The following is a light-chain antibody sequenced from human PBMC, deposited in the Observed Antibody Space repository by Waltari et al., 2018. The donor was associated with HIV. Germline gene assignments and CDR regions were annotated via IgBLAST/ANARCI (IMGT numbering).Light chain of an antibody. J-gene: IGKJ3*01. CDR1: QSVNSF. CDR2: DES. CDR3: QQRSNWPIT. V-gene: IGKV3-11*01. Sequence: ELVLTQSPDTLSFSPGERATLSCRASQSVNSFLAWDQQNPGQAPRLLIYDESSRATGIPARFSGSGSGTEFTLTISSLEPEDFAFYYCQQRSNWPITFGPGTKVDIK.